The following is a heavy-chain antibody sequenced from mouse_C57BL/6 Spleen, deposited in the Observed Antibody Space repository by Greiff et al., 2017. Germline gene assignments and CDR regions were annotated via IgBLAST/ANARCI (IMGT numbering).Heavy chain of an antibody. CDR1: GYTFTSYD. V-gene: IGHV1-85*01. J-gene: IGHJ1*03. CDR2: IYPRDGST. D-gene: IGHD2-5*01. Sequence: VQLKQSGPELVKPGASVKLSCKASGYTFTSYDINWVKQRPGQGLEWIGWIYPRDGSTKYNEKFKGKATLTVDTSSSTAYMELHSLTSEDSAVYFCARRPYYSNPHWYFDVWGTGTTVTVSS. CDR3: ARRPYYSNPHWYFDV.